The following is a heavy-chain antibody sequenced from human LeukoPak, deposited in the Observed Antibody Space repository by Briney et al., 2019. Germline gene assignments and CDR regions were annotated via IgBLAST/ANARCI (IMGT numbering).Heavy chain of an antibody. Sequence: GSLRLSFSSSGFTFSTYWMSWVRQAPGKGLEWVANIKQDGSEKYYVDSVRGRFTISRDNAKSSLYLQMDSLRVEDTAVYYCARQYAEYYYDSGGYNDYWGQGTLVTVSS. CDR1: GFTFSTYW. CDR2: IKQDGSEK. CDR3: ARQYAEYYYDSGGYNDY. D-gene: IGHD3-22*01. V-gene: IGHV3-7*05. J-gene: IGHJ4*02.